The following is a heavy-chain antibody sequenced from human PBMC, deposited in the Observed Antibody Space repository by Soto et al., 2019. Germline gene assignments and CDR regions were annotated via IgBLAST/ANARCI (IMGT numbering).Heavy chain of an antibody. CDR3: ARGRYCLTCRCFPNWVDS. D-gene: IGHD2-15*01. CDR1: GDSVNSDYYY. V-gene: IGHV4-61*01. Sequence: SETLSLTCSVSGDSVNSDYYYWTWFRQPPGKGLEWIGYIYSSGRTNYNPSLRSRVAISLDTSKSQFSLNVTSVTAADTAVYFCARGRYCLTCRCFPNWVDSCGHGTLFTVSS. CDR2: IYSSGRT. J-gene: IGHJ5*01.